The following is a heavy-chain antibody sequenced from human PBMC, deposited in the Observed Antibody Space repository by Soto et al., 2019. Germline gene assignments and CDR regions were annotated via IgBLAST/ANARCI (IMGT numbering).Heavy chain of an antibody. J-gene: IGHJ4*02. CDR2: VNPSGGHT. D-gene: IGHD2-21*02. Sequence: QVQLMQSGAEVKKPGASVKVSCKASGDTFTDYYIHWVRQAPGQGLEWMGTVNPSGGHTTYAQHFLGRGTMARNPTTSTHYMRMTSMTTVHPAIYYCARGGHVVVVTAALDYWGQGTLVTVSS. CDR3: ARGGHVVVVTAALDY. CDR1: GDTFTDYY. V-gene: IGHV1-46*01.